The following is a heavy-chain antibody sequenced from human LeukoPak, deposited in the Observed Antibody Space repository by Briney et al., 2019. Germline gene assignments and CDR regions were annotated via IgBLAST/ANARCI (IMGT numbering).Heavy chain of an antibody. J-gene: IGHJ5*02. CDR3: ATQQNYYDGSGYYYVWFDP. D-gene: IGHD3-22*01. CDR2: IYYTGST. V-gene: IGHV4-59*01. Sequence: PSETLSLTCAVSGGSITGYHWTWLRQRPGKGLEWIGFIYYTGSTDYNPSFKGRVTISIGTSKNQFSLNLYSVTAADTAVYFCATQQNYYDGSGYYYVWFDPWGQGTLVTVSS. CDR1: GGSITGYH.